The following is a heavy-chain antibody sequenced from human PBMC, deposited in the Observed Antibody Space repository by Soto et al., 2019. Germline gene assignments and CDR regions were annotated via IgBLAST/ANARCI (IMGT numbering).Heavy chain of an antibody. D-gene: IGHD2-15*01. J-gene: IGHJ6*03. CDR2: IQSGGTT. CDR3: AREDILCSGGSCCGVPMDV. V-gene: IGHV3-66*01. Sequence: EVQLVESGGGLVQPGGSLRLSCAASGFTVSSKYMSWVRKAPGKGLEWVSLIQSGGTTYYADSVKGRFTISRDSSKNILHLQMDSLRAEDTAVYYCAREDILCSGGSCCGVPMDVWGNGTTVTVSS. CDR1: GFTVSSKY.